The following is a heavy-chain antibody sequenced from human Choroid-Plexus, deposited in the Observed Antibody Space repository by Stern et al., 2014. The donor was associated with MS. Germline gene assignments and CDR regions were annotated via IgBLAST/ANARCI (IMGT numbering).Heavy chain of an antibody. D-gene: IGHD2/OR15-2a*01. V-gene: IGHV3-30*18. CDR1: GFTFGSCA. CDR2: VSYDGSNK. J-gene: IGHJ5*02. CDR3: AKDRQYLTYFFDH. Sequence: VQLVESGGGVVQPGRPLRLSCVASGFTFGSCAMHWVHQAPGKGLEWVAGVSYDGSNKYYADSVKGRFTISRDNSQNTLYMQMSSLRPEDTAVYYCAKDRQYLTYFFDHWGKGSMVNVSS.